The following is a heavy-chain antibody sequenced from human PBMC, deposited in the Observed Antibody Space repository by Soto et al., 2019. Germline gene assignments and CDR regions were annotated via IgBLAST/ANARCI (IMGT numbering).Heavy chain of an antibody. Sequence: TSETLSLTCTVSGGSISSSSYYWGWIRQPPGKGLEWIGCIYYSGSTYYNPSLKSRVTMSIDTSRNQFSLKLSSVTAADTAVYYCARDPPDGDSYFDYWGQGTLVTVSS. CDR1: GGSISSSSYY. D-gene: IGHD4-17*01. CDR3: ARDPPDGDSYFDY. CDR2: IYYSGST. J-gene: IGHJ4*02. V-gene: IGHV4-39*07.